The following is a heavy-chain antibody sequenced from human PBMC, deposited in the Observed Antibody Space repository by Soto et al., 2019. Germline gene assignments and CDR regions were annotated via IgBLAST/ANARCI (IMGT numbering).Heavy chain of an antibody. Sequence: QVQLVQSGAEVKKPGSSVKVSCKASGGTFSSYAISWVRQAPGQGLEWMGGIIPIFGTANYAQKFQGRVTITAXDXTXTXHMELSSLRSEDTAVYYCATDGDCTNGVCPAYYFDYWGQGTLVTVSS. J-gene: IGHJ4*02. D-gene: IGHD2-8*01. CDR2: IIPIFGTA. V-gene: IGHV1-69*12. CDR1: GGTFSSYA. CDR3: ATDGDCTNGVCPAYYFDY.